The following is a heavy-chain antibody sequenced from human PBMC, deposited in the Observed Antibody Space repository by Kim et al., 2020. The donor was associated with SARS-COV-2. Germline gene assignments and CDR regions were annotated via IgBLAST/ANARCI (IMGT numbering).Heavy chain of an antibody. J-gene: IGHJ5*02. CDR3: ARELLWFGAYWFDP. CDR2: IDPSDSYT. V-gene: IGHV5-10-1*01. CDR1: GYSFINYW. Sequence: GESLKISCKGSGYSFINYWITWVRQMPGKGLEWVGRIDPSDSYTNYSPSFQGHVTISADKSINTAYLQWSSLKASDTAMYYCARELLWFGAYWFDPWGQGSLVTVSS. D-gene: IGHD3-10*01.